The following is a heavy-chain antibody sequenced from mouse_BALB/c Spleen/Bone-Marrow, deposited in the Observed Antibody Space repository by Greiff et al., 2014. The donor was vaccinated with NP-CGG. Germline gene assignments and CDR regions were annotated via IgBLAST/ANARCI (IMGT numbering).Heavy chain of an antibody. V-gene: IGHV2-9*02. CDR1: GFPLTSYG. D-gene: IGHD1-1*01. CDR2: IWAGGNT. J-gene: IGHJ3*01. Sequence: VQGVESGPGLVAPSQSLSITCTVSGFPLTSYGVHWVRQPPGKGLEWLGVIWAGGNTIYNSALMSRLNINKDNSKSQVFLKMNSLQTDDTAMYYCASSYYGSSQFAYWGQGTLVTVSA. CDR3: ASSYYGSSQFAY.